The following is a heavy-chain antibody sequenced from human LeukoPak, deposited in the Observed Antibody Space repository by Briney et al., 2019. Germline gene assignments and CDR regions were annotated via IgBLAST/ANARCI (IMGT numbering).Heavy chain of an antibody. CDR2: IYHSGNT. Sequence: QTGGSLRLSCAASGFTISSYYMAWVRQASGKGLEWFSVIYHSGNTDYADSVKGRFTISRDNSKNTVYLQMSSLRAEDTAVYYCARVRVTGYSNFAYWGQGTLVTVSS. V-gene: IGHV3-53*01. CDR1: GFTISSYY. CDR3: ARVRVTGYSNFAY. D-gene: IGHD3-9*01. J-gene: IGHJ4*02.